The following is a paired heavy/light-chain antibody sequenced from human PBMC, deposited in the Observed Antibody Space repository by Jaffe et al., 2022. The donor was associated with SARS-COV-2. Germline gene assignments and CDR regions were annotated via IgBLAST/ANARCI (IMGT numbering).Light chain of an antibody. CDR2: WAS. V-gene: IGKV4-1*01. Sequence: DIVVTQSPDSLAVSLGERATINCKSSQSVLYSSDNKNYLAWYQQKPGQPPKLLISWASIRESGVPDRFSGSGSGTDFTLTVSSLQAEDAAVYYCHQYYNIPLTFGGGTKVEIK. CDR1: QSVLYSSDNKNY. J-gene: IGKJ4*01. CDR3: HQYYNIPLT.
Heavy chain of an antibody. V-gene: IGHV3-49*03. CDR3: TRGHVTAKDLDY. D-gene: IGHD2-21*02. CDR1: GFTFSDYA. J-gene: IGHJ4*02. Sequence: EVQVVESGGGLVQPGRSLRLSCTTSGFTFSDYAMSWFRQAPGKGLEWVGFIRSKPYGGTTDHAAAVKGRFTISRDDSKNIAYLQMNSLRTEDTAVYYCTRGHVTAKDLDYWGQGTLVTVSS. CDR2: IRSKPYGGTT.